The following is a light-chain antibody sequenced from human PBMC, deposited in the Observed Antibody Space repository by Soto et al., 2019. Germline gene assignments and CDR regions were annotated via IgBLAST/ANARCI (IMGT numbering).Light chain of an antibody. CDR2: DAS. V-gene: IGKV1-5*01. CDR3: QQYDTYSRT. CDR1: RSISDW. Sequence: DIHMTQSTSSLSPSVGDRVTITCRASRSISDWLAWYQQKPGKAPELLIFDASNLKSGVSSRFSGSGSGTEFTLTISRLQPDDFATYYCQQYDTYSRTFGQGTRLEIK. J-gene: IGKJ5*01.